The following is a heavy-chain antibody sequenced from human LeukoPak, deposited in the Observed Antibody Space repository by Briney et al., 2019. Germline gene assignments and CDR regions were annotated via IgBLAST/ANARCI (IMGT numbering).Heavy chain of an antibody. CDR3: ARGLMITFGGAYSPYYFDY. CDR2: IYYSGST. V-gene: IGHV4-59*01. CDR1: GDSMTSNW. D-gene: IGHD3-16*01. Sequence: PSGTLSLTCVVSGDSMTSNWWSWVRQPPGKGLEWIGYIYYSGSTNYNPSLKSRVTISVDTSKNQFSLKLSSVTAADTAVYYCARGLMITFGGAYSPYYFDYWGQGTLVTVSS. J-gene: IGHJ4*02.